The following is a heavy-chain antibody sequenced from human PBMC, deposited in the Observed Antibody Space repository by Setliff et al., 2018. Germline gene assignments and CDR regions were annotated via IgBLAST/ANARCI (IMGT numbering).Heavy chain of an antibody. J-gene: IGHJ6*03. D-gene: IGHD1-26*01. V-gene: IGHV1-2*04. CDR1: GYTFTGYY. CDR3: ARGLGSSYYYYMDV. Sequence: GASVKVSCKASGYTFTGYYMLWVRQAPGQGLEWMGWINANSGGTNYAQKFQGWVTMTKDTSISTVYMELSSLRSEDTAVYYCARGLGSSYYYYMDVWGKGTTVTVSS. CDR2: INANSGGT.